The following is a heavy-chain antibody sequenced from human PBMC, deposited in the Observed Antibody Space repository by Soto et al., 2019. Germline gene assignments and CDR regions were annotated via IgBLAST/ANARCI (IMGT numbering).Heavy chain of an antibody. CDR1: GFTFSSYW. CDR3: ARDPGPYYDFWSGYYMGY. V-gene: IGHV3-7*01. J-gene: IGHJ4*02. CDR2: IKQDGSEK. Sequence: EVQLVESGGGLVQPGGSLRLSCAASGFTFSSYWMSWVRQAPGKGLEWVANIKQDGSEKYYVDSVKGRFTISRDNAKNSLYLQMNGLRAEDTAVYYCARDPGPYYDFWSGYYMGYWGQGTLVTVSS. D-gene: IGHD3-3*01.